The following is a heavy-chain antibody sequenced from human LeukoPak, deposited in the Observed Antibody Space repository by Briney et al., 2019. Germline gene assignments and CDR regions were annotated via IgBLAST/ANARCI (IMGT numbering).Heavy chain of an antibody. D-gene: IGHD2-2*01. V-gene: IGHV3-73*01. CDR2: IRSKANSYAT. Sequence: GGSLKLSCAASGFTFSGSAMHWVRQASGKGLEWVGRIRSKANSYATAYAASVKGRFTISRDDSKNTVYLQMNSLKTEDTAVYYCTRPYYCSSTSCYLSGDYWGQGTLVTVSS. J-gene: IGHJ4*02. CDR3: TRPYYCSSTSCYLSGDY. CDR1: GFTFSGSA.